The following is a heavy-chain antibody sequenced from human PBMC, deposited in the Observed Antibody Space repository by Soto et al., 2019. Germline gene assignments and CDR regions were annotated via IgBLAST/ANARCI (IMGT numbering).Heavy chain of an antibody. D-gene: IGHD2-15*01. CDR2: IYYSGST. V-gene: IGHV4-31*03. CDR1: GGSISSGGYY. Sequence: PSETLSLTCTVSGGSISSGGYYWSWIRQHPXKGLEWIGYIYYSGSTYYNPSPKSRVTISVDTSKNQFSLKLSCVTAADTAVYYCARDLGYCSGGSCYGYFDYWGQGSLVTVSS. J-gene: IGHJ4*02. CDR3: ARDLGYCSGGSCYGYFDY.